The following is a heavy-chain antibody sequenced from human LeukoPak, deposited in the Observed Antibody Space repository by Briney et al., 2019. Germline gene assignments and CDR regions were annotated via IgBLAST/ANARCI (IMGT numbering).Heavy chain of an antibody. CDR3: ARDLGRSYDPRLGFYYYYYGMDV. V-gene: IGHV3-30*01. J-gene: IGHJ6*02. Sequence: GGSLRLSCAASGFTFSFYAMSWVRQAPGKGLEWVAVISYDGSNKYYADSVKGRFTISRDNSKNTLYLQMNSLRAEDTAVYYCARDLGRSYDPRLGFYYYYYGMDVWGQGTTVTVSS. CDR2: ISYDGSNK. CDR1: GFTFSFYA. D-gene: IGHD5-12*01.